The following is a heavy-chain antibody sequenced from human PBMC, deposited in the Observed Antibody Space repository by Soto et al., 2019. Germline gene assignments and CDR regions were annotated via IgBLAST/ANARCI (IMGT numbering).Heavy chain of an antibody. CDR2: IYYSGST. V-gene: IGHV4-61*01. CDR3: ARDATDSSGFLGYYYGMDV. Sequence: QVQLQESGPGLVKPSETLSLTCTVSGGSVSSGSYYWSWIRQPPGKGLEWIGYIYYSGSTNYNPSLKSRVTISVDTSKSQFSLKLSSVTAADTAVYYCARDATDSSGFLGYYYGMDVWGQGTTVTVSS. J-gene: IGHJ6*02. CDR1: GGSVSSGSYY. D-gene: IGHD3-22*01.